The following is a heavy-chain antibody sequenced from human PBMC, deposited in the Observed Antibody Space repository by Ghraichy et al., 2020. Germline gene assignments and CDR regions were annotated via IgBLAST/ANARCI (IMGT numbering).Heavy chain of an antibody. CDR1: GGSFSGYY. D-gene: IGHD2-15*01. V-gene: IGHV4-34*01. CDR3: VRCLRNCSGGSCYSVPYYMDV. J-gene: IGHJ6*03. Sequence: SETLYLTCAVYGGSFSGYYWSWIRQPPGKGLEWIGEINHSGSTNYNPSLKSRVTISVDTSKNQFSLKLSSVTAADTAVYYCVRCLRNCSGGSCYSVPYYMDVWGKGTTVTVSS. CDR2: INHSGST.